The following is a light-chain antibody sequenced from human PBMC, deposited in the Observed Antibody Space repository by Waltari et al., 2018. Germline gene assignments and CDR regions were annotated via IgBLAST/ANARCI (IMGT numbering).Light chain of an antibody. J-gene: IGLJ2*01. V-gene: IGLV2-14*01. Sequence: QSALTQPASVSGSPGPSITISCPGTRHDVGEYYDLSWYQLHPGKVPKLIIYEVSNRPPGVSNRLSGSKSGNTASLTISGLQAEDEADYYCSSFTDTSTWVFGGGTKVTVL. CDR3: SSFTDTSTWV. CDR2: EVS. CDR1: RHDVGEYYD.